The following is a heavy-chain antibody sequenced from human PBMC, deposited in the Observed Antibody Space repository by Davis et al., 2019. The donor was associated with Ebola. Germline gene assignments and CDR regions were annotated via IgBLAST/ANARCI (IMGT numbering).Heavy chain of an antibody. CDR1: GFTFSSYG. CDR3: AKEASGDTAMVYYGMDV. CDR2: IKQDGSEK. V-gene: IGHV3-7*03. J-gene: IGHJ6*02. D-gene: IGHD5-18*01. Sequence: GGSLRLSCAASGFTFSSYGMHWVRQAPGKGLEWVANIKQDGSEKYYVDSVKGRFTISRDNAKNSLYLQMNSLRTEDTALYYCAKEASGDTAMVYYGMDVWGQGTTVTVSS.